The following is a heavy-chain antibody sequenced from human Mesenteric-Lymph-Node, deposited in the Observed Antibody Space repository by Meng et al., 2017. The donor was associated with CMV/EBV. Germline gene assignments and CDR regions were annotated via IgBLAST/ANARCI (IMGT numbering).Heavy chain of an antibody. Sequence: GESLKISCAASGFTFSSYAMTWVRQAPGKGLEWVSYISRRGLTTYYADSVKGRFTISRDSAKSSVYLQMNSLRDEDTAIYYCARGKANVIWSGSYTTKHDVADVWGQGTTVTVSS. D-gene: IGHD3-3*01. CDR2: ISRRGLTT. CDR1: GFTFSSYA. J-gene: IGHJ6*02. CDR3: ARGKANVIWSGSYTTKHDVADV. V-gene: IGHV3-48*03.